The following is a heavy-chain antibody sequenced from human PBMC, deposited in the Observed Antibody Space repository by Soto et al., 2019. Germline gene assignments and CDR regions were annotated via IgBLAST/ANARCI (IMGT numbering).Heavy chain of an antibody. CDR2: IYYSGST. Sequence: SETLSLTCTVSGGSISSYYWSWIRQPPGKGLEWIGYIYYSGSTNYNPSLKSRVTISVDTSKNQFSLKLSSVTAADTAVYYCEFFCFCSCYYHYYVIYFRAQRSTVPVSS. J-gene: IGHJ6*02. CDR3: EFFCFCSCYYHYYVIYF. V-gene: IGHV4-59*01. CDR1: GGSISSYY. D-gene: IGHD3-3*01.